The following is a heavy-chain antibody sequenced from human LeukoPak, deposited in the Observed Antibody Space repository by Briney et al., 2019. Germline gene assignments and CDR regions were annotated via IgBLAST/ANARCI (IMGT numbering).Heavy chain of an antibody. CDR2: IRNKANSYTT. CDR3: ARASVTLPFDC. V-gene: IGHV3-72*01. J-gene: IGHJ4*02. Sequence: SGKSLRLSCAASGFTFSDHYMDWVRQAPGKGLEWVGRIRNKANSYTTQYAASLKDRFTISRDDSKNSLYLQMNSLKTEDTAVYYCARASVTLPFDCWGQGTLVTVSS. D-gene: IGHD4-17*01. CDR1: GFTFSDHY.